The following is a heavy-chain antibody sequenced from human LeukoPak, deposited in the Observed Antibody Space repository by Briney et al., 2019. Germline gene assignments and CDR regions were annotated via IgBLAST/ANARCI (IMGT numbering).Heavy chain of an antibody. Sequence: SETLSLTCTVSGGSISSGGYYWSWIRQHPGKGLEWIGYIYYSGSTYYNPSLKSRVTISVDTSKNQFSLKLSSVTAADTAVYYCARHSPYCGGDCYSDFDYWGQGTLVTVSS. CDR2: IYYSGST. V-gene: IGHV4-31*03. D-gene: IGHD2-21*02. J-gene: IGHJ4*02. CDR3: ARHSPYCGGDCYSDFDY. CDR1: GGSISSGGYY.